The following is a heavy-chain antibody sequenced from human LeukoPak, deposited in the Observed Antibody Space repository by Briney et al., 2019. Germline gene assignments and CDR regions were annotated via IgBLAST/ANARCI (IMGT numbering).Heavy chain of an antibody. D-gene: IGHD4-17*01. V-gene: IGHV4-31*11. CDR1: GGSFSGYY. CDR3: ARDRGANGEADY. Sequence: SETLSLTCAVYGGSFSGYYWSWIRQHPGKGLEWIGYIYYSGSTYYNPSLKSRVTISVDTSKNQFSLKLSSVTAADTAVYYCARDRGANGEADYWGQGTLVTVSS. J-gene: IGHJ4*02. CDR2: IYYSGST.